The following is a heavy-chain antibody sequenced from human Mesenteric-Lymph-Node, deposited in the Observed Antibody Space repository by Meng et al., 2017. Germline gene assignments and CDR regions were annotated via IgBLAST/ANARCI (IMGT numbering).Heavy chain of an antibody. CDR3: ARDLPGGTKGTWLDL. Sequence: QLHLLPYGAEGHKPWASVTVSFKASGYTFTSYGNSWVRQAPGQGLELMGWIIAYNGNTNYAQNFQGRFTMTTDTSTSTAYMELRSLRSDDTAVYYCARDLPGGTKGTWLDLWGQGTLVTVSS. D-gene: IGHD1-14*01. CDR2: IIAYNGNT. J-gene: IGHJ5*02. CDR1: GYTFTSYG. V-gene: IGHV1-18*01.